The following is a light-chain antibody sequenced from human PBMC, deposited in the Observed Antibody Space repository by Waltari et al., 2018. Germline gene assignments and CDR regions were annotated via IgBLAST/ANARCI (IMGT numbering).Light chain of an antibody. CDR3: QQRSSWLPLT. Sequence: EVVLTQSPATLSLSPGERATLSCRASHNISSYLGGYQQKPGQPPRLLIIDASNRATGVPDRCSGSGSGTDFTLPSSSLEPEDLAVYYCQQRSSWLPLTFGGGTKVEIK. CDR1: HNISSY. J-gene: IGKJ4*01. CDR2: DAS. V-gene: IGKV3-11*01.